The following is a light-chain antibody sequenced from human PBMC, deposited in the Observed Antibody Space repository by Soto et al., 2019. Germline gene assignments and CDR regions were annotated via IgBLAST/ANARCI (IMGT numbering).Light chain of an antibody. Sequence: EIAITQSPSTLSLSPPERSTLSCGASQSVSSNLAWYQQKPGQAPRLLIYGASTRATGIPARFSGSGSGTEFTLTISSLQSEDFAVYYCQQYNNWPLTFGGGTKVDI. CDR3: QQYNNWPLT. V-gene: IGKV3-15*01. CDR2: GAS. CDR1: QSVSSN. J-gene: IGKJ4*01.